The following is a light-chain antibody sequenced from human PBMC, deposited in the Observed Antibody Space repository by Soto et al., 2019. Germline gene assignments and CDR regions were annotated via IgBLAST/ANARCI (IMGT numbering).Light chain of an antibody. V-gene: IGKV3-20*01. Sequence: EIVLTQSPGTLSLSQGERATLSCRASQSISSSHLAWYQQKPGQAPRLLIYGASNRATGIPDRFSGSGSGTVFTLTISRLESEEFAVYYCQQYGTSPRTFGQGTKVEIK. CDR2: GAS. CDR1: QSISSSH. J-gene: IGKJ1*01. CDR3: QQYGTSPRT.